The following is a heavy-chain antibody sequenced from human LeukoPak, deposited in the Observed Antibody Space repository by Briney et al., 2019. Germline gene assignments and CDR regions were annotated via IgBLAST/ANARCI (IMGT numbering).Heavy chain of an antibody. CDR2: IYHSGST. J-gene: IGHJ5*02. CDR3: ARGGNWFDP. CDR1: GYSVSSGYY. Sequence: SETLSLTCTVSGYSVSSGYYWGWIRQPPGKGLEWIGSIYHSGSTYYNPSLKSRVTISVDTSKNQFSLKLSSVTAADTAVYYCARGGNWFDPWGQGTLVTVSS. V-gene: IGHV4-38-2*02.